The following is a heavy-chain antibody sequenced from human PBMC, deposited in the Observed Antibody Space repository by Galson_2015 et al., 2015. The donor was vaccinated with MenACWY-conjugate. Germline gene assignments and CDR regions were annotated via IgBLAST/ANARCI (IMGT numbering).Heavy chain of an antibody. CDR1: GFSVSNNY. J-gene: IGHJ4*02. Sequence: SLRLSCAASGFSVSNNYMSLVRQAPGKGLEWVSVIYNGGSTYYADSVKGRFTISRDNSNNTLYLQMNSLRADDTAVYYCARAQPRYCSGGSCYGLDSWGQGTLVTVSS. D-gene: IGHD2-15*01. CDR2: IYNGGST. V-gene: IGHV3-53*05. CDR3: ARAQPRYCSGGSCYGLDS.